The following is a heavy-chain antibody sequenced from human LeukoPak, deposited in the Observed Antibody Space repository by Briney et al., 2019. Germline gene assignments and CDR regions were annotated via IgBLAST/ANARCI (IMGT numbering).Heavy chain of an antibody. J-gene: IGHJ4*02. CDR1: GGSFSGYY. CDR2: IYYSGST. CDR3: ASRYYYDSSGLLN. Sequence: PSETLSLTCAVYGGSFSGYYWSWIRQPPGKGLEWIGYIYYSGSTNYNPSLKSRVTISVDTSKNQFSLKLSSVTAADTAVYYCASRYYYDSSGLLNWGQGTLVTVSS. V-gene: IGHV4-59*08. D-gene: IGHD3-22*01.